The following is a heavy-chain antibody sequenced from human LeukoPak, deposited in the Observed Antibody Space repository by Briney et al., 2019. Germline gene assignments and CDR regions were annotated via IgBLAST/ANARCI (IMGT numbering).Heavy chain of an antibody. Sequence: SETLSLTCSVSGGSIRNYFWSWIRQPAGKGLEWIGRIYTSGSIDYNPSLRSRVTMSVDTSRNQFSLKLTSVTAADTAVYYCVRESKSYDGVVNYHDYWAREPWSPSPQ. CDR3: VRESKSYDGVVNYHDY. J-gene: IGHJ4*02. CDR1: GGSIRNYF. D-gene: IGHD2-8*01. CDR2: IYTSGSI. V-gene: IGHV4-4*07.